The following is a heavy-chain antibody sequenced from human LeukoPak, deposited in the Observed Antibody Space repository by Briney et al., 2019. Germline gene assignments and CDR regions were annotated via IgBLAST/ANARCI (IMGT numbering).Heavy chain of an antibody. CDR3: AKKNLAAAGPNYFDY. CDR1: GFTFSTYS. Sequence: PRGSLRLSCAASGFTFSTYSMNWVRQAPGKGLEWVSIISGDGATTDYADSVKGRFTISRDNSRNTLYLQMNSLRVEDTAVYYCAKKNLAAAGPNYFDYWGQGTLVTVSS. J-gene: IGHJ4*02. V-gene: IGHV3-23*01. D-gene: IGHD6-13*01. CDR2: ISGDGATT.